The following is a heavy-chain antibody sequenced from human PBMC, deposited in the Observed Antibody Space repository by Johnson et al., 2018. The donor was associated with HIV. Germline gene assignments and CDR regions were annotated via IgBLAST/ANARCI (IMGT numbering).Heavy chain of an antibody. J-gene: IGHJ3*02. CDR2: INSDGSST. Sequence: VQLVESGGGLVQPGGSLRLSCAASGFTFSTYWMHWVRQAPGKGLVWISRINSDGSSTNYADSVKGRFTISRDNAKNTVHLQMNSLRAEDTAVYYCARECQYHEDSSGCTYDAFDIWGQGTMVTVSS. CDR3: ARECQYHEDSSGCTYDAFDI. CDR1: GFTFSTYW. V-gene: IGHV3-74*01. D-gene: IGHD3-22*01.